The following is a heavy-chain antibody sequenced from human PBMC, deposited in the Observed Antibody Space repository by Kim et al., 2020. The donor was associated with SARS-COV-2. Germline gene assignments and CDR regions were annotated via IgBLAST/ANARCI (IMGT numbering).Heavy chain of an antibody. V-gene: IGHV4-59*01. Sequence: SETLSLTCTVSGGSISSYYWSWIRQPPGKGLEWIGYIYYSGSTNYNPSLKSRVTISVDTSQNQFSLKLSSVTAADTAVYYCARGARYSYGYFAYWGQGTLVTVSS. D-gene: IGHD5-18*01. J-gene: IGHJ4*02. CDR2: IYYSGST. CDR1: GGSISSYY. CDR3: ARGARYSYGYFAY.